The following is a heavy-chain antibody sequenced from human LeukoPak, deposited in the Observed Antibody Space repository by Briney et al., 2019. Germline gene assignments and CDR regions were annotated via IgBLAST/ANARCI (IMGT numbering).Heavy chain of an antibody. V-gene: IGHV3-49*04. CDR2: IRRKAYGGTT. Sequence: PGRSLRLSCTASGFTFGDYAMSWVRQAPGKGLEWVGFIRRKAYGGTTEYAASVKGRFTISRDDSKSIAYLQMNSLKTEDTAVYYCTRRGRGLYYYDSSGYQDWGQGTLVTVSS. J-gene: IGHJ4*02. D-gene: IGHD3-22*01. CDR3: TRRGRGLYYYDSSGYQD. CDR1: GFTFGDYA.